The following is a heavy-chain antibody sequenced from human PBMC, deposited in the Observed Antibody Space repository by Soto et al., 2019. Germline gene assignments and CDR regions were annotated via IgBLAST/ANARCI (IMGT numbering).Heavy chain of an antibody. CDR2: ISANNGNT. Sequence: QIHLVQSGAEVKKPGASVKVSCKGSGHGFTTYGITWVRQAPGQGLEWMAWISANNGNTNYAQKLQGRVTVTRDTSTSTAYMELRSLRSDDTAVYYCARGRYGDYWGQGALVTVSS. V-gene: IGHV1-18*01. CDR1: GHGFTTYG. D-gene: IGHD1-1*01. CDR3: ARGRYGDY. J-gene: IGHJ4*02.